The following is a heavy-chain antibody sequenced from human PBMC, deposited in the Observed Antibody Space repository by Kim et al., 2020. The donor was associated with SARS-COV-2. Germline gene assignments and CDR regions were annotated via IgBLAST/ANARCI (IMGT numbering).Heavy chain of an antibody. CDR3: ARAKIPLRESTNWFDP. D-gene: IGHD3-10*01. V-gene: IGHV3-21*01. Sequence: GGSLRLSCAASGFTFSSYSMNWVRQAPGKGLEWVSSISSSSSYIYYADSVKGRFTISRDNAKNSLYLQMNSLRAEDTAVYYCARAKIPLRESTNWFDPWGQGTLVTVSS. CDR2: ISSSSSYI. J-gene: IGHJ5*02. CDR1: GFTFSSYS.